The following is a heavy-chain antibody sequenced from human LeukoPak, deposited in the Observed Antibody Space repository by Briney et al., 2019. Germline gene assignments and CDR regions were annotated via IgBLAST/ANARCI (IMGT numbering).Heavy chain of an antibody. D-gene: IGHD1-7*01. V-gene: IGHV3-33*01. CDR2: AWYDGSTK. CDR1: GFIFSNYG. Sequence: GGSLRLSCAASGFIFSNYGMHWVRQAPGKGLQWVAVAWYDGSTKYYEDSVKGRFTISRDNSKNTLYLEINSLRAEDTAVYYCARGANNWNYRSYFDFRGQGTLVTVSS. CDR3: ARGANNWNYRSYFDF. J-gene: IGHJ4*02.